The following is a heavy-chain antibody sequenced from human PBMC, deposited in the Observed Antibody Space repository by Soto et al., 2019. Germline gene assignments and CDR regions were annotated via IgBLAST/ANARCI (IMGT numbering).Heavy chain of an antibody. Sequence: EVQLLESGGGLVQPGGSLRLSCAASGFTFSSYAMSWVRQAPGKGLEWVSAISGSGGSTYYADSVKGRFTISRDNSKNTLYLQMNSLRAEDTAIYYCAKGARVYCSGGSCDFDYWGQGTLVTVSS. J-gene: IGHJ4*02. CDR2: ISGSGGST. D-gene: IGHD2-15*01. V-gene: IGHV3-23*01. CDR1: GFTFSSYA. CDR3: AKGARVYCSGGSCDFDY.